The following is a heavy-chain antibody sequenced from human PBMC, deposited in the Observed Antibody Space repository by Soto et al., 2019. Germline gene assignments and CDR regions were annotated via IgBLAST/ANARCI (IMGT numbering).Heavy chain of an antibody. CDR2: VNPILSMS. Sequence: QVQLVQSGAEVKRPGSSVKVSCKASGDTFNFYSINWVRQAPGVGLEWVGRVNPILSMSNYAQRFQGRVTRTADKSTGTAYMELRSLGSEDTAIYYCASSYGSGYRAFDYWGQGALVTVSS. J-gene: IGHJ4*02. CDR3: ASSYGSGYRAFDY. CDR1: GDTFNFYS. V-gene: IGHV1-69*02. D-gene: IGHD3-10*01.